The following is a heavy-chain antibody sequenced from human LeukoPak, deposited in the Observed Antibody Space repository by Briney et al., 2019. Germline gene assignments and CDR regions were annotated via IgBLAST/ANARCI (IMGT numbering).Heavy chain of an antibody. D-gene: IGHD3-10*01. Sequence: GASVKVSCKASGYTFTGYYMHWVRQAPGQGLEWMGWINPNSGGTNYAQKLQGRVTMTTDTSTSTAYMELRSLRSDDTAVYYCARDLASIRRFGELLGYWGQGTLVTVSS. CDR2: INPNSGGT. V-gene: IGHV1-2*02. CDR1: GYTFTGYY. J-gene: IGHJ4*02. CDR3: ARDLASIRRFGELLGY.